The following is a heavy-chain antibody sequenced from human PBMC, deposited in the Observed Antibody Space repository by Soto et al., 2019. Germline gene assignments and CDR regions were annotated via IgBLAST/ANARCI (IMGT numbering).Heavy chain of an antibody. CDR3: ARGFSVGGHYYYYYYMDV. CDR1: GGSISSYY. D-gene: IGHD3-3*01. V-gene: IGHV4-59*01. J-gene: IGHJ6*03. Sequence: SETLSLTCTVSGGSISSYYWSWIRQPPGKGLEWIGYIYYSGSTNYNPSLKSRVTISVDTSRNQFSLKLSSVTAADTAVYYCARGFSVGGHYYYYYYMDVWGKGTTVTVSS. CDR2: IYYSGST.